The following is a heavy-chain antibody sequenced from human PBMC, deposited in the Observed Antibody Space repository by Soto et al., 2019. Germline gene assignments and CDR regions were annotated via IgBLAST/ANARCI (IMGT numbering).Heavy chain of an antibody. CDR3: ARDYYGSGSPQTHYYYYGMDV. CDR1: GFTFSSYG. V-gene: IGHV3-33*01. Sequence: VQLVESGGGVVQPGRSLRLSCAASGFTFSSYGMHWVRQAPGKGLEWVAVIWYDGSNKYYADSVKGRFTISRDNSKNTLYLQMNSLRAEDTAVYYCARDYYGSGSPQTHYYYYGMDVWGQGTTVTVSS. J-gene: IGHJ6*02. D-gene: IGHD3-10*01. CDR2: IWYDGSNK.